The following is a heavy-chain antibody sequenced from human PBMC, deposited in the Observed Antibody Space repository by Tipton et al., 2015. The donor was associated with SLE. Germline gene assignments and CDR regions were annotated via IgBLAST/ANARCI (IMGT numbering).Heavy chain of an antibody. J-gene: IGHJ4*02. D-gene: IGHD3-10*01. CDR2: INNDGSST. Sequence: SLRLSCAASGFTFNSYWMHWVRQVPGKGLVWVSRINNDGSSTNYADSVKGRFTISRDNAKNTLSLQMNSLRAEDTAVYYCARDNYGSGSYFFDYWGQGTLVTVSS. V-gene: IGHV3-74*01. CDR1: GFTFNSYW. CDR3: ARDNYGSGSYFFDY.